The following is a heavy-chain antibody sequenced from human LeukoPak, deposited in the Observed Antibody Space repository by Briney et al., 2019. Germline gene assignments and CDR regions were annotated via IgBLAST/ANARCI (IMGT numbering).Heavy chain of an antibody. CDR1: GFTFSSYG. CDR2: ISYDGSNK. CDR3: ARDLSRTRLERPFDC. V-gene: IGHV3-30*03. J-gene: IGHJ4*02. Sequence: PGRSLRLSCAASGFTFSSYGMHWVRQAPGKGLEWVAVISYDGSNKYYADSVKGRFTISRDNSKNTLYLQMNSLRAEDTAVYYCARDLSRTRLERPFDCWGQGTLVTVSS. D-gene: IGHD1-1*01.